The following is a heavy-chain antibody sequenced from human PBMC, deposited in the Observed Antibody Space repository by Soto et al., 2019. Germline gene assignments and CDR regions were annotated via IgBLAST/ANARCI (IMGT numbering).Heavy chain of an antibody. V-gene: IGHV4-34*01. J-gene: IGHJ5*02. CDR3: ARHRTGTSRIFEENWFDP. CDR1: GGSFSAYY. Sequence: TLSLTCAVYGGSFSAYYWSWIRQPPGKGPEWIGEINHSGSTDYNPSLETRVTISVDTSKKQFSLKLNSVTAADTAVYYCARHRTGTSRIFEENWFDPWGQGTLVTVSS. D-gene: IGHD3-3*01. CDR2: INHSGST.